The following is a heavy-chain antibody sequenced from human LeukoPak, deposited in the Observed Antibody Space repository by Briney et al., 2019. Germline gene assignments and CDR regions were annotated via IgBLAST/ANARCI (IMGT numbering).Heavy chain of an antibody. CDR3: TRSTNLEAFDI. J-gene: IGHJ3*02. V-gene: IGHV4-61*01. Sequence: PSETLSLTCTVSGGSVSSGTYYWSWIRQPPGKGLEWIGYIYYSGSTNYNPSLKSRVTISVDTSKNQCPLKLNSVTTADTAVYYCTRSTNLEAFDIWGQGTMVTVSS. CDR2: IYYSGST. CDR1: GGSVSSGTYY. D-gene: IGHD2-8*01.